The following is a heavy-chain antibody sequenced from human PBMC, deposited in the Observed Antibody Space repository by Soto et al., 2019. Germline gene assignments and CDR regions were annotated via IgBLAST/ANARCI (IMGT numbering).Heavy chain of an antibody. CDR1: GFTVSSNY. CDR2: IYSGGST. J-gene: IGHJ4*02. V-gene: IGHV3-53*04. D-gene: IGHD6-19*01. CDR3: AREGAGTDY. Sequence: EVQLVESGGGLVQPGGSLRLSCAASGFTVSSNYMSWVRQAPGKGLEWVSVIYSGGSTYYADSVKGRFTNSRHNSKNTLYIQMNSLRAEDTDVYYCAREGAGTDYWGQGTLVTVSS.